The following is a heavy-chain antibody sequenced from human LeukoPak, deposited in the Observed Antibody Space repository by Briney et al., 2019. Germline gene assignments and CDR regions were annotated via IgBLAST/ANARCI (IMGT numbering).Heavy chain of an antibody. CDR2: MSPNSGNT. J-gene: IGHJ5*02. V-gene: IGHV1-8*03. D-gene: IGHD3-3*01. CDR1: GGTFSSYD. Sequence: ASVKVSCKASGGTFSSYDINWVRQAPGQGLEWMGWMSPNSGNTGYAQKFQGRVTIGRNISRSTAYMELTSLRSEDTAVYYCARDLGVVTPRFDPWGQGTLVIVSS. CDR3: ARDLGVVTPRFDP.